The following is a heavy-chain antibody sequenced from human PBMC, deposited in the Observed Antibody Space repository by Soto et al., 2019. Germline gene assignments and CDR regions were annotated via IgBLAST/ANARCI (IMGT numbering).Heavy chain of an antibody. J-gene: IGHJ4*02. Sequence: DVQLVESGGGLVQPGRSLRLSCAASGFTFDDYAMHWVRQAPGKGLEWVSGISWNSGSIGYADSVKGRFTISRDNAKNSLYLQMNSLRAEDTALYYCAKDSVGYTPYYFDYWGQGTLVTVSS. CDR2: ISWNSGSI. D-gene: IGHD3-16*02. CDR1: GFTFDDYA. CDR3: AKDSVGYTPYYFDY. V-gene: IGHV3-9*01.